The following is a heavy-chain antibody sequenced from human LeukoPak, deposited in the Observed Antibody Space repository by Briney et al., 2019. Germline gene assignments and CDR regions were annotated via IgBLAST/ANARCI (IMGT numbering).Heavy chain of an antibody. V-gene: IGHV3-23*01. J-gene: IGHJ4*02. CDR1: GFTFSSYG. Sequence: GGSLSLSGAASGFTFSSYGMSWVRQAPGKGLDWVSAISGIGGSTFYADSGKGRFTIPRDNSKNTLYRQMNTLRADDTAVYYCAKDLLDPFSNWGQGTLVTVSS. CDR3: AKDLLDPFSN. CDR2: ISGIGGST. D-gene: IGHD2-2*01.